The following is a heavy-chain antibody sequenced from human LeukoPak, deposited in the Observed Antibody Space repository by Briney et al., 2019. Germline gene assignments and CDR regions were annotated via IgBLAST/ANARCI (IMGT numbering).Heavy chain of an antibody. D-gene: IGHD1-1*01. V-gene: IGHV3-7*01. CDR1: GFTFSNYW. Sequence: GESLRLSCAGSGFTFSNYWMTWVRQAPGKGLEWVANIKQDGSEKYYVDSVKGRFTFSRDNAKNSLYLQMNSLRVEDTAVYYCARMSTTWRGLDYWGQGTQVIVSS. CDR3: ARMSTTWRGLDY. J-gene: IGHJ4*02. CDR2: IKQDGSEK.